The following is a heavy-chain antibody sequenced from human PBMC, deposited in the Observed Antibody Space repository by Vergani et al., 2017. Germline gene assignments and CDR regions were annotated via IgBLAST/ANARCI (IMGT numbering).Heavy chain of an antibody. D-gene: IGHD4-17*01. CDR1: GFTFSSYA. J-gene: IGHJ6*03. CDR3: AKGIHGDYYYYYYMDV. CDR2: ISGRGGST. Sequence: EVQLLESGGGLVQPGGSLRLSCAASGFTFSSYAMSWVRQAPGKGLEWVSAISGRGGSTYYADSVKGRFTISRDNSKNTLYLQMNSLRAEDAAVYYCAKGIHGDYYYYYYMDVWGKGTTVTVSS. V-gene: IGHV3-23*01.